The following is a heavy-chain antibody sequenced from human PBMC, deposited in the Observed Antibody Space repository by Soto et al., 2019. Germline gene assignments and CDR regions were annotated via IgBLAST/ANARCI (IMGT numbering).Heavy chain of an antibody. CDR1: GFTFSSYA. CDR2: ISYDGSNK. V-gene: IGHV3-30-3*01. J-gene: IGHJ4*02. D-gene: IGHD3-22*01. Sequence: GESLKISCAASGFTFSSYAMHWVRQAPGKGLELVAVISYDGSNKYYADSVKGRFTISRDNSKHTLYLHMNSLRAEDTDVYYCARDSYESSGYFDYWGQGTLVTVSS. CDR3: ARDSYESSGYFDY.